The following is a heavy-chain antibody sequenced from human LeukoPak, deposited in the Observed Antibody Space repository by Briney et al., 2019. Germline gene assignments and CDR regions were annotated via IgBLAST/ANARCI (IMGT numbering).Heavy chain of an antibody. Sequence: ASVKVSCKASGGTFSSYAISWVRQAPGQGLEWMGRIIPILGIANYAQKLQGRVTITADKSTSTAYMELSSLRSEDTAVYYCARGLGYLDYWGQGTLVTVSS. V-gene: IGHV1-69*04. J-gene: IGHJ4*02. CDR2: IIPILGIA. CDR3: ARGLGYLDY. D-gene: IGHD7-27*01. CDR1: GGTFSSYA.